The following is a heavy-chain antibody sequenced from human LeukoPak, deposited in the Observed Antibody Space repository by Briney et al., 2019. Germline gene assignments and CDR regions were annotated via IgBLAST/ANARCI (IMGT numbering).Heavy chain of an antibody. CDR2: VHHSGIT. D-gene: IGHD3-10*01. V-gene: IGHV4-39*07. CDR1: GGFISSGGYY. J-gene: IGHJ6*04. CDR3: ARGLLWFGELFTEYYAMDD. Sequence: PSETLSLTCVVSGGFISSGGYYWGWIRHPTEKGLEWIGSVHHSGITYYNTSLKSRVTISVDTSKDQFSLKLSSVTAADTAVYYCARGLLWFGELFTEYYAMDDWGKGTTVTVSS.